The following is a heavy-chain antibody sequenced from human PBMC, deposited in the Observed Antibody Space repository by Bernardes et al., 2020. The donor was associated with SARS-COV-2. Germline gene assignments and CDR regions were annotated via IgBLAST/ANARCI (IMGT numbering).Heavy chain of an antibody. V-gene: IGHV3-53*01. Sequence: GGSLRLSCAASGFTVSSNYMSWVRQAPGKGLEWVSVTYSGGTTYYADSVKGRFTISRHNSNNTLYLQMNSLRAEDTAIYYCARDVYYSNYHWFDPWGQGTLVAVSS. J-gene: IGHJ5*02. CDR1: GFTVSSNY. CDR2: TYSGGTT. CDR3: ARDVYYSNYHWFDP. D-gene: IGHD4-4*01.